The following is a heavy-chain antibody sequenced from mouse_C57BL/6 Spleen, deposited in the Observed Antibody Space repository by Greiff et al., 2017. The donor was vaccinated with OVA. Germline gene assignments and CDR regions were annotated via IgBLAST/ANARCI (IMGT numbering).Heavy chain of an antibody. Sequence: QVQLKESGAELVRPGASVTLSCKASGYTFTDYEMHWVKQTPVHGLEWIGAIDPETGGTAYNQKFKGKAILTADKSSSTAYMELRSLTSEDSAVYYCTLYDYDVGFAYWGQGTLVTVSA. D-gene: IGHD2-4*01. CDR1: GYTFTDYE. CDR3: TLYDYDVGFAY. V-gene: IGHV1-15*01. J-gene: IGHJ3*01. CDR2: IDPETGGT.